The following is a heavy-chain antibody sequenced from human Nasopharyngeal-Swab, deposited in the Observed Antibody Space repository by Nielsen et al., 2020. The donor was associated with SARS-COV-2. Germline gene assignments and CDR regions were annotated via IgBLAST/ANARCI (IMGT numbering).Heavy chain of an antibody. CDR1: GYSFTSYW. Sequence: GGSLRLSCKGSGYSFTSYWIGWVRQMPGKGLEWMGIIYPGDSDTRYSPSFQGQVTISADKSISTAYLQWSSLKASDTAMYYCARHSRDYYDSSGYYFDHWGQGTLVTVSS. J-gene: IGHJ4*02. CDR2: IYPGDSDT. V-gene: IGHV5-51*01. D-gene: IGHD3-22*01. CDR3: ARHSRDYYDSSGYYFDH.